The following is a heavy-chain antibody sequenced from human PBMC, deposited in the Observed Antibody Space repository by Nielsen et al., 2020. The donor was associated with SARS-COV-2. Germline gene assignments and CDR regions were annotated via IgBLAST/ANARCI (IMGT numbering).Heavy chain of an antibody. V-gene: IGHV3-11*05. J-gene: IGHJ4*02. CDR3: ARESIAVAGGVDY. Sequence: GRFTISRDNAKNSLYLQMNSLRAEDTAVYYCARESIAVAGGVDYWGQGTLVTVSS. D-gene: IGHD6-19*01.